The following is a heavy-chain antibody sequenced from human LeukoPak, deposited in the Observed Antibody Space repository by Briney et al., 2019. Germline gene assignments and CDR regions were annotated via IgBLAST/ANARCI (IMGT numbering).Heavy chain of an antibody. CDR3: ATFLDTVTTFYYMDV. D-gene: IGHD4-17*01. CDR1: GFTFSSYS. CDR2: ISSSSSYI. Sequence: GGSLRLSCAASGFTFSSYSMNWVRPAPGKGLEWVSSISSSSSYIYYADSVKGRFTISRDNAKNSLYLQMNSLRAEDTAVYYCATFLDTVTTFYYMDVWGKGTTVTISS. J-gene: IGHJ6*03. V-gene: IGHV3-21*01.